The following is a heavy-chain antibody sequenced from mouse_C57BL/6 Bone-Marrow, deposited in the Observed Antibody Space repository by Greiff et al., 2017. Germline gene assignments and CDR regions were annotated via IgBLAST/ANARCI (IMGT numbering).Heavy chain of an antibody. Sequence: EVKLVESGGGLVKPGGSLKLSCAASGFTFSDYGMHWVRQAPEKGLEWVAYISSGSSTIYYADTVKGRFTISRDNAKNTRFLQMTSLRSEDTAMYYCARNRGYAMDYWGQGTSVTVSS. CDR2: ISSGSSTI. V-gene: IGHV5-17*01. J-gene: IGHJ4*01. CDR1: GFTFSDYG. CDR3: ARNRGYAMDY.